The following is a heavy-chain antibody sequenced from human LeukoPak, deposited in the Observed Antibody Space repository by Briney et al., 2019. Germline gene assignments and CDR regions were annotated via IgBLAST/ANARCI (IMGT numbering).Heavy chain of an antibody. CDR1: GYTFTSYD. D-gene: IGHD2-2*01. Sequence: GASVTVSCKASGYTFTSYDINWVRQATGQGLEWTGWMNPDSGNTGYAQKFQGRVTMTRNTSISTAYMELSSLRSEDTAVYYCARGFSRRYQPIRGYFDYWGQGTLVTVSS. CDR3: ARGFSRRYQPIRGYFDY. J-gene: IGHJ4*02. V-gene: IGHV1-8*01. CDR2: MNPDSGNT.